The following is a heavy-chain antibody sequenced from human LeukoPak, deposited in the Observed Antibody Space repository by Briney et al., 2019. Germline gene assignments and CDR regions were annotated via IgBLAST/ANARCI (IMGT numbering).Heavy chain of an antibody. D-gene: IGHD5-12*01. J-gene: IGHJ4*02. Sequence: ASVKVSCKVSGYTLTELSMHWVRQAPGQGLEWMGRINPNSGGTNYAQKFQGRVTMTRDTFISTAYMELSRLRSDDTAVYYCARLVATPVDYWGQGTLVTVSS. CDR1: GYTLTELS. CDR2: INPNSGGT. CDR3: ARLVATPVDY. V-gene: IGHV1-2*06.